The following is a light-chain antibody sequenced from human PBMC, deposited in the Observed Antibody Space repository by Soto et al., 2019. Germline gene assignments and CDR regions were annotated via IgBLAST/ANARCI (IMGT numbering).Light chain of an antibody. CDR1: RSDVGGYNY. V-gene: IGLV2-14*01. J-gene: IGLJ1*01. CDR3: CSYTTSNTRQIV. CDR2: DVS. Sequence: QSALTPPASVSGSPGQSITISCTGTRSDVGGYNYVSWYQQHPGKAPKFMIYDVSNRPSGVSNRFSGSKSGNTASLTISGLQAEDEADYYCCSYTTSNTRQIVFGTGTKLTVL.